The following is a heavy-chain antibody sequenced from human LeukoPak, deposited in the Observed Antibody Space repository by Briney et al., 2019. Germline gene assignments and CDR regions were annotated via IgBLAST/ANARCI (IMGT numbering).Heavy chain of an antibody. D-gene: IGHD5-24*01. CDR3: TGDRDYYFDY. J-gene: IGHJ4*02. Sequence: PGGSLRLSCAASGFTFSGSAMHWVRQASGKGLEWVGRIRSKANSYATAYAASVKGRSTISRDDSKNTAYLQMNSLKTEDTAVYYCTGDRDYYFDYWGQGTLVTVSS. CDR1: GFTFSGSA. CDR2: IRSKANSYAT. V-gene: IGHV3-73*01.